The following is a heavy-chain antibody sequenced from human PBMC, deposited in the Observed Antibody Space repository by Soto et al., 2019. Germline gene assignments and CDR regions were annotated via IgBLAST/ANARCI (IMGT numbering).Heavy chain of an antibody. V-gene: IGHV1-69*01. J-gene: IGHJ6*04. D-gene: IGHD2-2*01. CDR2: IIPVFGTA. Sequence: QVQLVQSGAEVKKAGSSGKVSCKASGGTFSSYFINWVRQAPGQELEWVGGIIPVFGTASYAEKLQGRVTITADQSTSTAYMELSRLRSDDTAVYYCARETPSEAAANYNYGLAVWGKGTTFP. CDR1: GGTFSSYF. CDR3: ARETPSEAAANYNYGLAV.